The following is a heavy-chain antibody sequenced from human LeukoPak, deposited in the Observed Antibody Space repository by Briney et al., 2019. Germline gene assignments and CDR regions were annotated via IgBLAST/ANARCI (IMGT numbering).Heavy chain of an antibody. CDR3: AYLTSGWYYFDY. V-gene: IGHV3-23*01. Sequence: GGSLRLSCAASGFTFSSYAMSWVRQAPGKGLEWVSAISGSGGSTYYADSVKGRFPISRDNSKNTLYLQMNSLRAEDTAVYYCAYLTSGWYYFDYWGQGTLVTVSS. D-gene: IGHD6-19*01. CDR2: ISGSGGST. CDR1: GFTFSSYA. J-gene: IGHJ4*02.